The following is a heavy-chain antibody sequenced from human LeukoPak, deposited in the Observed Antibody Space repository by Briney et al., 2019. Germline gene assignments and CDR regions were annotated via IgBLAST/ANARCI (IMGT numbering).Heavy chain of an antibody. CDR3: ATPSDYSNYVVFDY. J-gene: IGHJ4*02. CDR2: MNPNSGNT. D-gene: IGHD4-11*01. CDR1: GYTFTSYD. Sequence: ASVKVSCKASGYTFTSYDINWVRQATGQGLEWMGWMNPNSGNTGYAQKFQGRVTMTRNTSISTAYMELSSLRSEDTAVYYCATPSDYSNYVVFDYWGQGTLVTVSS. V-gene: IGHV1-8*01.